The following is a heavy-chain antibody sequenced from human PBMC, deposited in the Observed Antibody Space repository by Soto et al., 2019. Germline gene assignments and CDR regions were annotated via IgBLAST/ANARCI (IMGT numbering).Heavy chain of an antibody. J-gene: IGHJ4*02. CDR2: IIPIFATA. CDR3: ASEGQRSGYYSYYYDY. V-gene: IGHV1-69*13. D-gene: IGHD3-22*01. CDR1: GGTFSSYA. Sequence: SVKVSCKASGGTFSSYAISWVRQAPGQGLEWMGGIIPIFATADYAQKFQGRVTITADESTSTAYMELSRLRSDDTAVYYCASEGQRSGYYSYYYDYWGQGTLVTVSA.